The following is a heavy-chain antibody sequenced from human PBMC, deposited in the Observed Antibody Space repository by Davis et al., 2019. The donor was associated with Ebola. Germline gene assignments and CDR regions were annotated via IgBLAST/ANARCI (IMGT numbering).Heavy chain of an antibody. V-gene: IGHV3-23*01. Sequence: GESLKISCAASGFTFSSYAMSWVRQAPGKGLEWVSAISGSGDTTYYADSVKGRFTISRDNSKNTLYLQMNSLRAEDTAVYFCAKDQTPDGVYDIDYWGQGTLVTVSS. CDR3: AKDQTPDGVYDIDY. CDR1: GFTFSSYA. J-gene: IGHJ4*02. CDR2: ISGSGDTT. D-gene: IGHD5/OR15-5a*01.